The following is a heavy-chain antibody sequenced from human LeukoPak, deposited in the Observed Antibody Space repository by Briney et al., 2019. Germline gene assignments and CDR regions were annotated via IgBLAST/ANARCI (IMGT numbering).Heavy chain of an antibody. D-gene: IGHD3-22*01. CDR1: GYTFTSYY. J-gene: IGHJ4*02. Sequence: ASVKVSCKASGYTFTSYYMHWVRQAPGQGLEWMGIINPSGGSTSYAQKFQGRVTMTRDTSTSTVYMELSSLRSEDTAVYYCAREAMYYYDSSGALFDYWGQGTLVTVSS. CDR2: INPSGGST. CDR3: AREAMYYYDSSGALFDY. V-gene: IGHV1-46*01.